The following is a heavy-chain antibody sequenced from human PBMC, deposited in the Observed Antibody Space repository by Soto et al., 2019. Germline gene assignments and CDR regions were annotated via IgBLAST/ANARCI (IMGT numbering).Heavy chain of an antibody. CDR2: INPNSGGT. J-gene: IGHJ6*02. CDR3: AGDSSGWYGYYYYGMDV. CDR1: GYTFTGYY. D-gene: IGHD6-19*01. Sequence: GSVKVSCKASGYTFTGYYMHWVRQAPGQGLEWMGWINPNSGGTNYAQKFQGRVTMTRDTSISTAYMELSRLRSDDTAVYYCAGDSSGWYGYYYYGMDVWGQGTTVTVSS. V-gene: IGHV1-2*02.